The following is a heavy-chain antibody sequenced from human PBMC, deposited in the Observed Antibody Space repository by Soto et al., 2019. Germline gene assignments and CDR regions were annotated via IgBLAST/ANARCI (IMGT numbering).Heavy chain of an antibody. CDR2: VLPFLDVT. CDR1: EDTFSIYT. CDR3: ARDSKNSNWQNFDS. J-gene: IGHJ4*02. Sequence: QVQLVQSGSEVKEPGSSVKISCKTSEDTFSIYTLSWVRQAPGQGLVWMGRVLPFLDVTTYTQRFQGRVTITADKSTSTANMDLMSMTFEDTAVYYCARDSKNSNWQNFDSWGPGTLVTVSS. V-gene: IGHV1-69*02. D-gene: IGHD6-13*01.